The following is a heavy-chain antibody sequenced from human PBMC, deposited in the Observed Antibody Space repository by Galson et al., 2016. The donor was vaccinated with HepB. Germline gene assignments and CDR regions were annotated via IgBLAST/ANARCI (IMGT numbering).Heavy chain of an antibody. CDR3: APRALVWFGEGRGY. J-gene: IGHJ4*02. CDR1: GFTFSKTS. V-gene: IGHV3-30*03. CDR2: ISDNGVNK. Sequence: SLRLSCAASGFTFSKTSMHWVRQAPGEGLEWLAVISDNGVNKYHSDSVKGRFTISRDNSKNTLYLQMSSLKAEDTAVYYCAPRALVWFGEGRGYWGQGTLVTVSS. D-gene: IGHD3-10*01.